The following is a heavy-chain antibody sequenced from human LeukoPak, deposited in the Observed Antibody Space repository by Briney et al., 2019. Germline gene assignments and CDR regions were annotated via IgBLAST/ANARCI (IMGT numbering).Heavy chain of an antibody. V-gene: IGHV3-30*04. J-gene: IGHJ4*02. CDR1: GFTFSSYA. CDR3: ASMDTAMGFSSGY. CDR2: ISYDGSNK. D-gene: IGHD5-18*01. Sequence: GGSLRLSCADSGFTFSSYAMHWVRQAPGKGLEWVAVISYDGSNKYYADSVKGRFTISRDNSKNTLYLQMNSLRAEDTAVYYCASMDTAMGFSSGYWGQGTLVTVSS.